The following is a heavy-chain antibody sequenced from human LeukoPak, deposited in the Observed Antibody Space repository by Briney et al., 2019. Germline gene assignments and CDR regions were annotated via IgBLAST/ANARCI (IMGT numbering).Heavy chain of an antibody. D-gene: IGHD2-2*01. J-gene: IGHJ4*02. CDR3: ARANFLYCSSSTCLFDY. CDR1: GYTFTDYY. V-gene: IGHV1-2*02. CDR2: INPNDGDT. Sequence: EASVKVSCKASGYTFTDYYMHWVRQAPGQGFEWMRWINPNDGDTNYAQKFQGRVTMTRDTSISTAHMEVSRLRSDDTAVYYCARANFLYCSSSTCLFDYWGQGTPVTVSS.